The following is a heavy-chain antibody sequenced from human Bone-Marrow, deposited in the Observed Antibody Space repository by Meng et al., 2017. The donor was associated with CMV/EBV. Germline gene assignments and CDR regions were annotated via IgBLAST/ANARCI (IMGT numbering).Heavy chain of an antibody. CDR3: AKDEDSNYLAAALDY. V-gene: IGHV3-23*03. CDR1: GFTFSSYW. CDR2: IHSGSTT. D-gene: IGHD4-11*01. Sequence: GGSLRLSCAASGFTFSSYWMHWVRQAPGKGLVWVSVIHSGSTTYYADSVKGRFTISRDNSKNTLYLQMNSLRVEDTAIYYCAKDEDSNYLAAALDYWGQGTLATVSS. J-gene: IGHJ4*02.